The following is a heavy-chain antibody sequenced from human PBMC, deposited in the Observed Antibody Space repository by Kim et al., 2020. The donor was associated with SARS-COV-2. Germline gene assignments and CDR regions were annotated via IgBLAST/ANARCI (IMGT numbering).Heavy chain of an antibody. D-gene: IGHD4-17*01. CDR2: IYYSGST. J-gene: IGHJ4*02. CDR1: GGSISSGDYY. Sequence: SETLSLTCTVSGGSISSGDYYWSWIRQPPGKGLEWIGYIYYSGSTYYNPSLKSRVTISVDTSKNQFSLKLSSVTAADTAVYYCARARSLRGTVTDFDYWGQGTLVTVSS. V-gene: IGHV4-30-4*01. CDR3: ARARSLRGTVTDFDY.